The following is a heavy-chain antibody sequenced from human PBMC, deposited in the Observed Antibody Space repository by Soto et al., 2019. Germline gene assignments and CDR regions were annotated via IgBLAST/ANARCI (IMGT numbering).Heavy chain of an antibody. CDR3: ARDPFHYYDSSGYPAMGYYFDY. Sequence: QVQLVESGGGVVQPGRSLRLSCAASGFTFSSYAMHWVRQAPGKGLEWVAVISYDGSNKYYADSVKGRFTISRDNSKNTLYLQMNSLRAEDTAVYYCARDPFHYYDSSGYPAMGYYFDYWGQGTLVTVSS. V-gene: IGHV3-30-3*01. J-gene: IGHJ4*02. CDR2: ISYDGSNK. D-gene: IGHD3-22*01. CDR1: GFTFSSYA.